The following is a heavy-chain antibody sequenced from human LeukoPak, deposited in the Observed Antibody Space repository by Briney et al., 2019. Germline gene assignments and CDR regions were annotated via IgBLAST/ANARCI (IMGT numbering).Heavy chain of an antibody. Sequence: ASVKVSCMASGYTFTGHYMHWVRQAPGQGLEWMGWINPKNAGTNYAQKFQGRVTMTRDTSTGTVYMELSRLRSDDTAVYYCARTLYIAAAPGGFDYWGQGTLVTVSS. J-gene: IGHJ4*02. CDR1: GYTFTGHY. CDR3: ARTLYIAAAPGGFDY. CDR2: INPKNAGT. V-gene: IGHV1-2*02. D-gene: IGHD6-13*01.